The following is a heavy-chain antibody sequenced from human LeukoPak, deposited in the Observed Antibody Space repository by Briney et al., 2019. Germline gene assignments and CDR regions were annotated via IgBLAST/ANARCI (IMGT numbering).Heavy chain of an antibody. D-gene: IGHD3-22*01. CDR2: IYSGGST. V-gene: IGHV3-66*01. J-gene: IGHJ4*02. CDR1: GFTVSSNY. CDR3: FSDSSGYHTHDY. Sequence: GGSLRLSCAASGFTVSSNYMSWVRQAPGKGLEWVSVIYSGGSTYYADSVKGRSTISRDNSKNTLYLQMNSLRAEDTAVYYCFSDSSGYHTHDYWGQGTLVTVSS.